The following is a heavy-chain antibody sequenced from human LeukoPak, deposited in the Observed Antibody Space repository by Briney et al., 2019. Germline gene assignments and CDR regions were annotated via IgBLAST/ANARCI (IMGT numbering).Heavy chain of an antibody. Sequence: GGSLRLSCAASGFTFSSYEMNWVRQAPGKGLEWVSYISSSGSNIYYADSVKGRFTISRDNAKNSLYLQMNSLRAEDTAVYYCARVSGWYGMDVWGQGTTVTVSS. CDR2: ISSSGSNI. CDR1: GFTFSSYE. J-gene: IGHJ6*02. V-gene: IGHV3-48*03. CDR3: ARVSGWYGMDV. D-gene: IGHD6-19*01.